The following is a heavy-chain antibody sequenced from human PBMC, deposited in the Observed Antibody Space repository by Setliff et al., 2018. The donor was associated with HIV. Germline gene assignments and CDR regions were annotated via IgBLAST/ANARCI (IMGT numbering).Heavy chain of an antibody. CDR3: ARDFERYSSPAWSFDI. CDR2: IIPIFGTA. V-gene: IGHV1-69*13. J-gene: IGHJ3*02. Sequence: ASVKVSCKASGGTFSSYAISWVRQAPGQGLEWMGGIIPIFGTANYAQKFQGRVTITADESTSTAYMELSSLRSEDTAVYYCARDFERYSSPAWSFDIWGQGTMVTV. D-gene: IGHD6-19*01. CDR1: GGTFSSYA.